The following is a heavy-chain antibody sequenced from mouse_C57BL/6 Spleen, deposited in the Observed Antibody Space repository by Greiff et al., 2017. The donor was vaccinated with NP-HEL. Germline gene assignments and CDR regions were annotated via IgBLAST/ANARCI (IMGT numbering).Heavy chain of an antibody. CDR1: GFTFSSYG. CDR3: ARLLKKSFDY. CDR2: ISSGGSYT. J-gene: IGHJ2*01. Sequence: EVMLVESGGDLVKPGGSLKLSCAASGFTFSSYGMSWVRQTPDKRLEWVATISSGGSYTYYPDSVKGRFTISRDNAKNTLYLKMSSLKSEDTAMYYCARLLKKSFDYWGQGTTLTVSS. V-gene: IGHV5-6*01.